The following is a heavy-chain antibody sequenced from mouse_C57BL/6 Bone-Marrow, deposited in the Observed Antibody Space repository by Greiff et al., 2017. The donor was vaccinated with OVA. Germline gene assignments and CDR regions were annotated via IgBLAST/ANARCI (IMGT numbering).Heavy chain of an antibody. J-gene: IGHJ4*01. Sequence: EVKLVESVGGLVQPGGSLSLSCAASGFTFTDYYMSWVRQPPGKALEWLGCISNEANGYKTEYSASGKGQFTISRDNSQSILYLQMSALRAEDSATYYCARFYDYSYYAMDYWGKGTSVTVSS. V-gene: IGHV7-3*01. CDR3: ARFYDYSYYAMDY. CDR1: GFTFTDYY. CDR2: ISNEANGYKT. D-gene: IGHD2-4*01.